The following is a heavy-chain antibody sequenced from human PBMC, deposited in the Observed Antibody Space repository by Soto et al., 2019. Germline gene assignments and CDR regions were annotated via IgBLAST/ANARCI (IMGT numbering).Heavy chain of an antibody. CDR1: GLTFSNYA. V-gene: IGHV3-23*01. CDR2: MSGSSSTT. D-gene: IGHD1-7*01. J-gene: IGHJ4*02. Sequence: GGSLRLSCATSGLTFSNYAMGWVRQAPGGGLEWVSSMSGSSSTTYYADSVRGRFTISRDRSKNTLYLQRSSLRAEDTALYYCAKNQERELPRVIDFWGQGTLVTVSS. CDR3: AKNQERELPRVIDF.